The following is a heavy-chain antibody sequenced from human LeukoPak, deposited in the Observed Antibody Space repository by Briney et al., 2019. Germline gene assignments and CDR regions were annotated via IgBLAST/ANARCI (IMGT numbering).Heavy chain of an antibody. CDR2: INPNSGGT. Sequence: ASVKVSCKASGYTFTGYYMHWVRQAPGQGLEWMRWINPNSGGTNYAQKFQGRVTMTRDTSISTAYMELSRLRSDDTAVYYCARERYYYDSSGYYLVSRAAGMDVWGQGTTVTVSS. CDR1: GYTFTGYY. CDR3: ARERYYYDSSGYYLVSRAAGMDV. D-gene: IGHD3-22*01. V-gene: IGHV1-2*02. J-gene: IGHJ6*02.